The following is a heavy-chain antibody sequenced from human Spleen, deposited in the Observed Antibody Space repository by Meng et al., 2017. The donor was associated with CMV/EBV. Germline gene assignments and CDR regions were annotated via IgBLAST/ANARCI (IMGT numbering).Heavy chain of an antibody. CDR3: ARSQSAPLTYYDYVWGSYRYTEGRSGWFDP. J-gene: IGHJ5*02. Sequence: GGSLRLSCAASGFTFSSYEMNWVRQAPGKGLEWVSYISSSGSTIYYADSVKGRFTISRDNAKNSLYLQMNSLRAEDTAVYYCARSQSAPLTYYDYVWGSYRYTEGRSGWFDPWGQGTLVTVSS. V-gene: IGHV3-48*03. CDR1: GFTFSSYE. CDR2: ISSSGSTI. D-gene: IGHD3-16*02.